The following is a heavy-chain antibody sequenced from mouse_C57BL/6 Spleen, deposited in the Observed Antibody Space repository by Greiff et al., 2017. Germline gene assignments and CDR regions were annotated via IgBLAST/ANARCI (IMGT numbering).Heavy chain of an antibody. Sequence: EVMLVESGEGLVKPGGSLKLSCAASGFTFSSYAMSWVRQTPEKRLEWVAYISSGGDYIYYADTVKGRFTISRDNARKTLYLQMSSLKSEDTAMYYCTREAIYDGYYVDAMDYWGQGTSVTVSS. CDR1: GFTFSSYA. D-gene: IGHD2-3*01. CDR3: TREAIYDGYYVDAMDY. V-gene: IGHV5-9-1*02. J-gene: IGHJ4*01. CDR2: ISSGGDYI.